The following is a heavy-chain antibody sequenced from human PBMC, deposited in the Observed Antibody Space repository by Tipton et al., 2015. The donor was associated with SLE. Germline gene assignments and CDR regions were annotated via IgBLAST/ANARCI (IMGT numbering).Heavy chain of an antibody. CDR1: SGSISTNSYY. CDR3: ARHASRRSGSYNEIDY. J-gene: IGHJ4*02. V-gene: IGHV4-39*01. CDR2: IFYSGIT. D-gene: IGHD3-10*01. Sequence: TLSLTCTVSSGSISTNSYYWGWIRQPPGRGLEWIGSIFYSGITYQNPSLKSRLTMSVDTSKNQFSLKLNSVTAADTAVYYCARHASRRSGSYNEIDYWGQGTLVTVSS.